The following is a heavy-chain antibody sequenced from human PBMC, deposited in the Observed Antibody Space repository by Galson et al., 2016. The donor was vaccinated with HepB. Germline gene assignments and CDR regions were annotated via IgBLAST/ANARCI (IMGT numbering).Heavy chain of an antibody. V-gene: IGHV4-39*01. CDR1: NGSINSRYY. J-gene: IGHJ3*02. CDR3: ASHCGGDCYANLADAFDI. CDR2: VYYSGTT. Sequence: LSLTCTVSNGSINSRYYWGWIRQPPGKGLEWIGSVYYSGTTYYDPSLRSRVSISVDTSKNQFSLRLSSVTAADTAVYYCASHCGGDCYANLADAFDIWGQGTVVTVSS. D-gene: IGHD2-21*02.